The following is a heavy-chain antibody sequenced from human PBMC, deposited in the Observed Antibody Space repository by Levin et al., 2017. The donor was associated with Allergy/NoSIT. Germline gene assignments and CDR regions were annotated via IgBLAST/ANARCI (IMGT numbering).Heavy chain of an antibody. V-gene: IGHV3-7*01. D-gene: IGHD2-15*01. CDR3: ARKGYCSGGSCYSRYWYFDL. J-gene: IGHJ2*01. CDR1: GFTFSSYW. Sequence: GGSLRLSCAASGFTFSSYWMSWVRQAPGKGLEWVANIKQDGSEKYYVDSVKGRFTISRDNAKNSLYLQMNSLRAEDTAVYYCARKGYCSGGSCYSRYWYFDLWGRGTLVTVSS. CDR2: IKQDGSEK.